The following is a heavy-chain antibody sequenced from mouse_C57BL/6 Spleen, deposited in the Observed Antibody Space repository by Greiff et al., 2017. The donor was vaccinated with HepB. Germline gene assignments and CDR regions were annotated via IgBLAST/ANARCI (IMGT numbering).Heavy chain of an antibody. V-gene: IGHV5-4*03. Sequence: DVKLVESGGGLVKPGGSLKLSCAASGFTFSSYAMSWVRQTPEKRLEWVATISDGGSYTYYPDNVKGRFTISRDNAKNNLYLQMSHLKSEDTAMYYCASYGSSYGYWYFDVWGTGTTVTVSS. CDR3: ASYGSSYGYWYFDV. CDR1: GFTFSSYA. CDR2: ISDGGSYT. D-gene: IGHD1-1*01. J-gene: IGHJ1*03.